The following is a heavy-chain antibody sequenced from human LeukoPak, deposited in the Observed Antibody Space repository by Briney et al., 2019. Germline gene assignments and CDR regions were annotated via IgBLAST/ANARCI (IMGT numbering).Heavy chain of an antibody. CDR3: ARGRRGGYYYDSSGYFRNWFDP. D-gene: IGHD3-22*01. Sequence: ASVKVSCKASGYTFTSYDINWVRQATGQGLEWMGWMNPNSGNTGYAQKFQGRVTMTRNTSISTAYMELSSLRSEDTAVYYCARGRRGGYYYDSSGYFRNWFDPWGQGTLVTVSS. J-gene: IGHJ5*02. CDR1: GYTFTSYD. V-gene: IGHV1-8*01. CDR2: MNPNSGNT.